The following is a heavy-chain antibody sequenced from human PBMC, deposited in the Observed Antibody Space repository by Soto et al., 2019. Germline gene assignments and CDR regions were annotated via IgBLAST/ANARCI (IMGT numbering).Heavy chain of an antibody. J-gene: IGHJ6*02. V-gene: IGHV6-1*01. Sequence: SQTLSLTCAISGDSVSSNIAAWNWIRQSPSRGLEWLGRTYYRSKWYNDYAVSVKSRITINPDTSKNQFSLQLNSVTPEDTAVYYCARDFRDEQLVQDYYYYGMDVWGQGTTVTVSS. D-gene: IGHD6-13*01. CDR1: GDSVSSNIAA. CDR3: ARDFRDEQLVQDYYYYGMDV. CDR2: TYYRSKWYN.